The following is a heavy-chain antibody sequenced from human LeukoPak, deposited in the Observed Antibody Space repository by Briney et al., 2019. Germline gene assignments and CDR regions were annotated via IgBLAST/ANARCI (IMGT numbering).Heavy chain of an antibody. J-gene: IGHJ5*02. V-gene: IGHV1-2*02. Sequence: ASVKVSCKASGYTFTGYYMHWVRQAPGQGLEWMGWINPNSGGTNYAQKFQGRVTMTRDTSISTAYMELSRLRSDDTAVYLCARVSGSYDWFDPWGQGALVTVSS. CDR2: INPNSGGT. D-gene: IGHD1-26*01. CDR3: ARVSGSYDWFDP. CDR1: GYTFTGYY.